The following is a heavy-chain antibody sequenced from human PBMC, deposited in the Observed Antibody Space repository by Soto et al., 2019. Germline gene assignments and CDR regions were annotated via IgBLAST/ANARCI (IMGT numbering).Heavy chain of an antibody. D-gene: IGHD3-16*01. CDR2: INWNGINK. CDR3: AKDADRLGELWGYFQN. J-gene: IGHJ1*01. V-gene: IGHV3-9*01. CDR1: GFMFEDYA. Sequence: GGSLRLSCAVSGFMFEDYAMHWVRQAPGKGLEWVSGINWNGINKGYADSVQGRFTISRDNAKKSLYLQMDYLRPEDTAFYFCAKDADRLGELWGYFQNWGQGTLVSVPQ.